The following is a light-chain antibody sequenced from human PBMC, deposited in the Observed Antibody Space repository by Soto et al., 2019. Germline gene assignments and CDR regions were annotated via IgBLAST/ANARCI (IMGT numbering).Light chain of an antibody. Sequence: QSVLTQPPSVSAAPGQKVTISCSGSSSNIGNNYVSWYQQLPGTAPKLLIYDNNKRPSGIPDRFSVSKSGTSATLGITGLQTGDEADYYCGTWDSSLSAKVFGGGTQLTVL. CDR3: GTWDSSLSAKV. V-gene: IGLV1-51*01. CDR2: DNN. CDR1: SSNIGNNY. J-gene: IGLJ2*01.